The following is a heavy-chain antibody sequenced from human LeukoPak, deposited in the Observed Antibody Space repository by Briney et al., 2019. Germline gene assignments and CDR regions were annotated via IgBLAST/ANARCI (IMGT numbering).Heavy chain of an antibody. CDR1: GYTFTGCG. Sequence: GASVKVSCKASGYTFTGCGISWVRQAPGQGLEWMGIINPSGGSTSYAQKFQGRVTMTRDTSTSTVYMELSSLRSEDTAVYYCARENSWDSQWRGIDYWGQGTLVTVSS. V-gene: IGHV1-46*01. CDR2: INPSGGST. CDR3: ARENSWDSQWRGIDY. J-gene: IGHJ4*02. D-gene: IGHD2-15*01.